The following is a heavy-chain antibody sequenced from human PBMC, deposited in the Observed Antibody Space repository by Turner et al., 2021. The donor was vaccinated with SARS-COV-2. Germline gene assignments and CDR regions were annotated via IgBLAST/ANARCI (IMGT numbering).Heavy chain of an antibody. CDR2: IYYSGST. CDR3: ASPSVDFWSGSYYGMDV. D-gene: IGHD3-3*01. V-gene: IGHV4-39*01. CDR1: GGSISSSSYY. Sequence: QLQLQESCPGLVKPSETLSLTCTVSGGSISSSSYYWGWIRQHLGKGLEWIGSIYYSGSTYYNPSLKSRVTISVDTSKNQFSLKLSSVTAADTAVYYCASPSVDFWSGSYYGMDVWGQGTTVTVSS. J-gene: IGHJ6*02.